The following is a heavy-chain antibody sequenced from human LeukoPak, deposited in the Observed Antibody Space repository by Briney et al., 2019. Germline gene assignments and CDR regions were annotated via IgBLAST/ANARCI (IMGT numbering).Heavy chain of an antibody. CDR3: ATGWNAPFSLDN. J-gene: IGHJ4*02. V-gene: IGHV1-24*01. D-gene: IGHD1-1*01. CDR1: GYTHTELS. CDR2: FDPEDGET. Sequence: ASVKVSCKVSGYTHTELSMHWVRQAPGKGLEWMGGFDPEDGETIYAQKFQGRVTMTEDTSTDTAYMELSSLRSEDTAVDYCATGWNAPFSLDNGGQETLVTVSS.